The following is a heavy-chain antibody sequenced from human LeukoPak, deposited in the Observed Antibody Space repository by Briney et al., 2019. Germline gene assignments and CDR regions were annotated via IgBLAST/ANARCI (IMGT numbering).Heavy chain of an antibody. Sequence: GGSLRLSCAASGFTFSSYAMSWVRQAPGKGLEWVSAISGSGGSTYYADSVKGRFTISRDNSKNTLYLQMNSLRAEDTAVYYCAKWGPHYDFWSGYFDHWGQGALVTVSS. CDR3: AKWGPHYDFWSGYFDH. J-gene: IGHJ4*02. D-gene: IGHD3-3*01. CDR2: ISGSGGST. CDR1: GFTFSSYA. V-gene: IGHV3-23*01.